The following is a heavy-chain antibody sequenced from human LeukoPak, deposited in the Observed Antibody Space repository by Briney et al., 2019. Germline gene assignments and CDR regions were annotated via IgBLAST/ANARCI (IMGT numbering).Heavy chain of an antibody. CDR1: RFTFSSYW. Sequence: GGSLRLSCAASRFTFSSYWMSWVRQAPGKGLEWVANIKQDGSEKYYVDSVKGRFTISRDNAKNSLYLQMNSLRAEDTAVYYCARWGFGELWGFDYWGQGTLVTVSS. CDR3: ARWGFGELWGFDY. V-gene: IGHV3-7*01. J-gene: IGHJ4*02. CDR2: IKQDGSEK. D-gene: IGHD3-10*01.